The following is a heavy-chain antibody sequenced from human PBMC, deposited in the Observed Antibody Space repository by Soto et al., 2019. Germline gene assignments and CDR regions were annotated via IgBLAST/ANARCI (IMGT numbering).Heavy chain of an antibody. CDR3: ATHTRHGYNDEYYFDY. CDR1: GFTFSGSA. J-gene: IGHJ4*02. Sequence: EVQLVESGGGLVQPGGSLTLSCAASGFTFSGSAMLWVRQASGKGLEWVGRIRNKTNSQATEYPASVKGRFTISRDDSKNTAYLQMNSLKAEDTAVYYCATHTRHGYNDEYYFDYWGRGTLVTVSS. CDR2: IRNKTNSQAT. V-gene: IGHV3-73*02. D-gene: IGHD2-2*02.